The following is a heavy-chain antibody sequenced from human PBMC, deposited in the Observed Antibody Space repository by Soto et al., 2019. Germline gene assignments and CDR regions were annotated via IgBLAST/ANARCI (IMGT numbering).Heavy chain of an antibody. D-gene: IGHD6-13*01. J-gene: IGHJ4*02. V-gene: IGHV1-18*04. CDR3: VTTTAGVY. Sequence: QVQLVPSGAEVKNPGASVKVSCTASGYTFSNYGITWVRQAPGQGLEWMGWINPYDGHTNYAQKFQGRVTMTTDTSTSTAYMEVKSLRFHDTAVYYCVTTTAGVYWGPGTLVTVSS. CDR2: INPYDGHT. CDR1: GYTFSNYG.